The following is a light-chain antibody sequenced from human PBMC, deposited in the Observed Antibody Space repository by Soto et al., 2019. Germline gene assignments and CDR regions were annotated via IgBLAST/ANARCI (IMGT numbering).Light chain of an antibody. Sequence: QSALTQPASLSGSPGQSITISCTGTSSDIGAYDYVSWFQQHPGKAPKLIIYEVTKRPSGVPDRFSGSKSGNTASLTVSGLQADDEADYYCNSYVGSNNYVFGTGTKVTVL. J-gene: IGLJ1*01. CDR3: NSYVGSNNYV. V-gene: IGLV2-8*01. CDR2: EVT. CDR1: SSDIGAYDY.